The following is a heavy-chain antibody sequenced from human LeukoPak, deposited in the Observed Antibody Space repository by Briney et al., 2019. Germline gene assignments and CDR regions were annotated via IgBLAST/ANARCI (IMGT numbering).Heavy chain of an antibody. D-gene: IGHD3-10*01. CDR1: GFTFRTYS. CDR2: ISSSSSTI. Sequence: PGGSLRLSCAASGFTFRTYSMNWVRQAPGKGLEWVSYISSSSSTIYYADSVKGRFTISRDNAKNSLYLQMNSLRAEDTAVYYCARGLKGYGSGSYYIGHSLDYWGQGTLVTVSS. J-gene: IGHJ4*02. CDR3: ARGLKGYGSGSYYIGHSLDY. V-gene: IGHV3-48*01.